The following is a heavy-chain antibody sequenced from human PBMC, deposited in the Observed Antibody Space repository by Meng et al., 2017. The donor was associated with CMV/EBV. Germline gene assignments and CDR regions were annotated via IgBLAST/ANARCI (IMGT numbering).Heavy chain of an antibody. D-gene: IGHD3-10*01. CDR2: INHSGST. J-gene: IGHJ4*02. CDR1: GGSFSGYY. CDR3: ARGLWFGELSPFDY. V-gene: IGHV4-34*01. Sequence: QGQRQQWGAGLLKPSETLSLTRAVYGGSFSGYYWSWIRQPPGKGQEWIGEINHSGSTNYNPSLKSRVTISVDTSKNQFSLKLSSVTAADTAVYYCARGLWFGELSPFDYWGQGTLVTVSS.